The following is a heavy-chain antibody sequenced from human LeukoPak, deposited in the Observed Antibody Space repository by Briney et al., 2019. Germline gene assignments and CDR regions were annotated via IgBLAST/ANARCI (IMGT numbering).Heavy chain of an antibody. CDR2: IFSSDTK. J-gene: IGHJ4*02. V-gene: IGHV2-26*01. D-gene: IGHD4-11*01. CDR3: ARIPDTTTTASGFDY. Sequence: SGPVLVKPTETLTLTCTVSGFSLSSPKMGVSWVRQPPGKALEWLAHIFSSDTKYYSTSLKSRLTISKDTSKSQVVLTMTNMDPVDTATYYCARIPDTTTTASGFDYWGLGTLVTVSS. CDR1: GFSLSSPKMG.